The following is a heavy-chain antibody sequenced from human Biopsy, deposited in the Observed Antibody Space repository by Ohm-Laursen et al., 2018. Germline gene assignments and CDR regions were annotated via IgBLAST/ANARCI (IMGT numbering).Heavy chain of an antibody. CDR3: ARGRRHCSGTCSRWYFDL. CDR2: INPKSGDT. CDR1: GYTFTAFP. V-gene: IGHV1-2*02. Sequence: ASVKVSCKPSGYTFTAFPVHWLRQAPGQGLEWMGWINPKSGDTDYPQNFQGRVSMTRDTSISTAYMDLSRLRSDDTAVYYCARGRRHCSGTCSRWYFDLWGRGTLVTVSP. D-gene: IGHD2-2*01. J-gene: IGHJ2*01.